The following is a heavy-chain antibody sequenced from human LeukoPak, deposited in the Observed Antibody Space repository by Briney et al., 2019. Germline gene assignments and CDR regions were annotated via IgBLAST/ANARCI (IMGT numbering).Heavy chain of an antibody. J-gene: IGHJ3*02. V-gene: IGHV4-34*01. CDR3: ARRTGRKDAFDI. CDR1: GGSFSGYY. Sequence: PSETLSLTCAVYGGSFSGYYWSWIRQPPGKGLEWIGEINHSGSTNYNPSLKSRVTISEDTSKNQFSLKLSSVTAADTAVYYCARRTGRKDAFDIWGQGTMVTVSS. CDR2: INHSGST. D-gene: IGHD1-1*01.